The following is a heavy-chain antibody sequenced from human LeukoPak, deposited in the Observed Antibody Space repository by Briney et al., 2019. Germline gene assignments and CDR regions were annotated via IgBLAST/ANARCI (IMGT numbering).Heavy chain of an antibody. J-gene: IGHJ4*02. V-gene: IGHV4-39*01. CDR3: ASYDILTGYYRIDY. CDR2: IYYSGST. D-gene: IGHD3-9*01. CDR1: GGSISSSSYY. Sequence: PSETLSLTCTVSGGSISSSSYYWGWIRQPPGKGLEWIGSIYYSGSTYYNPSLKSRVTISVDTSKNQFSLKLSSVTAADTAVYYCASYDILTGYYRIDYWGQGTLVTVSS.